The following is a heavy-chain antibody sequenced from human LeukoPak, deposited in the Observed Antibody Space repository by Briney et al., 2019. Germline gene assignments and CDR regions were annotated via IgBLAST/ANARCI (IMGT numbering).Heavy chain of an antibody. D-gene: IGHD6-13*01. CDR1: GFTFTDYW. Sequence: PGGSLRLSCEASGFTFTDYWMNWVRQAPGKGPEWVASIRQDGSEKTYVDSVKGRFTISRDNTKNSLSLQLNGLRAEDTAVYYCARGGTAAGLYFDLWGQGTLVTVSS. CDR2: IRQDGSEK. V-gene: IGHV3-7*04. J-gene: IGHJ4*01. CDR3: ARGGTAAGLYFDL.